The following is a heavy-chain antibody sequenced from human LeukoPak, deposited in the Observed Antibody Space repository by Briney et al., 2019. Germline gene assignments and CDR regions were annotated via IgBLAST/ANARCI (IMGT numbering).Heavy chain of an antibody. CDR2: INPSGGST. Sequence: GASVKVSCKASGYTFTSYYMHWVRQAPGQGLEWMGIINPSGGSTSYAQKFQGRVTMTRDTSTSTVYMELSSLGSEDTAVYYCARTVGPYYYYMDVWGKGTTVTVSS. J-gene: IGHJ6*03. CDR3: ARTVGPYYYYMDV. D-gene: IGHD1-26*01. V-gene: IGHV1-46*01. CDR1: GYTFTSYY.